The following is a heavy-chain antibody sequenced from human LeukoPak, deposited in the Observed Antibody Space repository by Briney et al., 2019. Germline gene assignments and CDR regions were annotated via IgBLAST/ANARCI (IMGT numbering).Heavy chain of an antibody. Sequence: SVKVSCKASGGTFSSYAISWVRQAPGQGLEWMGRIIPIFGIANYAQKFQGRVTITADKSTSTAYMELSSLRSEDTAVYYCARYGFGELSSYGMDVWGKGTTVTVSS. V-gene: IGHV1-69*04. CDR3: ARYGFGELSSYGMDV. CDR2: IIPIFGIA. CDR1: GGTFSSYA. D-gene: IGHD3-10*01. J-gene: IGHJ6*04.